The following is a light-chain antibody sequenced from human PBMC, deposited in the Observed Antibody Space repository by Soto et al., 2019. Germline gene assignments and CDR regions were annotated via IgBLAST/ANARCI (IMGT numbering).Light chain of an antibody. CDR3: QQYNNWPGT. CDR1: QSVSKS. Sequence: EIVMTQSPATLSVSPGERATLSCRASQSVSKSLTWYQQKPGQAPRLLIYGASTRATGIPARFSGSGSGTEFTLTISSLQSEDFAVYYCQQYNNWPGTFGQGTKLEIK. V-gene: IGKV3-15*01. CDR2: GAS. J-gene: IGKJ1*01.